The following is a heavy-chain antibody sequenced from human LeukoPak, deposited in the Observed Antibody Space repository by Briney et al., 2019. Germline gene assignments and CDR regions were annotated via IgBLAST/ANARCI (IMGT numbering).Heavy chain of an antibody. CDR1: GGSFSGYY. D-gene: IGHD6-13*01. V-gene: IGHV4-34*01. CDR2: INHSGST. J-gene: IGHJ4*02. Sequence: PSETLSLTCAVYGGSFSGYYWSWIRQPPGKGLEWIGEINHSGSTNYNPSLKSRVTISVDTSKNQFSLKLSSVTAADTAVYYCASRTAAGLYYFAYWGQGTLVTVSS. CDR3: ASRTAAGLYYFAY.